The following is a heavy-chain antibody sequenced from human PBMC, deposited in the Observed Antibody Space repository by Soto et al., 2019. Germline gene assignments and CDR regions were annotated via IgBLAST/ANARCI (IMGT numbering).Heavy chain of an antibody. V-gene: IGHV4-34*01. Sequence: PSETLSLTCAVYGGSFSGYYWSWIRQPPGKGLEWIGEINHSGSTNYNPSLKSRVTISVDTSKNQFSLKLSSVTAADTAVYYCASPVGGYCSGGSCYPPDAFDIWGQGTMVTVSS. D-gene: IGHD2-15*01. J-gene: IGHJ3*02. CDR2: INHSGST. CDR3: ASPVGGYCSGGSCYPPDAFDI. CDR1: GGSFSGYY.